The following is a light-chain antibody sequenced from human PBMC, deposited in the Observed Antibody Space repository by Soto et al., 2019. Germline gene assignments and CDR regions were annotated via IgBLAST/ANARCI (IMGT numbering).Light chain of an antibody. J-gene: IGKJ4*01. V-gene: IGKV1-9*01. Sequence: DIQLTQSPSFLSASVGNRVTITCRASQGISSHLAWYQQKPGKAPKLLIYAASTLQSGVPSRFSGSESGTEFPLTISSLQPEDFATYYCQQLNTYPLTFGGGTKVEIK. CDR1: QGISSH. CDR2: AAS. CDR3: QQLNTYPLT.